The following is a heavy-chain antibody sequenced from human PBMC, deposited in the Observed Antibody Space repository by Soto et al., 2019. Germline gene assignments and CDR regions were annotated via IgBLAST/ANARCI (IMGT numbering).Heavy chain of an antibody. CDR3: ARTIFGVVAYDAFDI. D-gene: IGHD3-3*01. CDR2: ISSSSSTI. V-gene: IGHV3-48*01. J-gene: IGHJ3*02. Sequence: GGSLRLSCAASGFTFSSYSMNWVRQAPGKGLEWVSYISSSSSTIYYADSVKGRFTISRDNAKNSLYLQMNSLRAEDTAVYYCARTIFGVVAYDAFDIWGQGTMVTVSS. CDR1: GFTFSSYS.